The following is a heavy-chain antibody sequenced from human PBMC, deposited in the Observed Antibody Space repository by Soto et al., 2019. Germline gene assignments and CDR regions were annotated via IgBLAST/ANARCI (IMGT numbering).Heavy chain of an antibody. V-gene: IGHV4-31*03. CDR2: IYYSGST. D-gene: IGHD6-6*01. J-gene: IGHJ6*02. CDR3: ARDLWIAAKSGGNYGMDV. Sequence: SEILSLTCTVSGGSISSGGYYWSWIRQHPGKGLEWIGYIYYSGSTYYNPSLKSRVTISVDTSKNQFSLKLSSVTAADTAVYYCARDLWIAAKSGGNYGMDVWGQGTTVTVSS. CDR1: GGSISSGGYY.